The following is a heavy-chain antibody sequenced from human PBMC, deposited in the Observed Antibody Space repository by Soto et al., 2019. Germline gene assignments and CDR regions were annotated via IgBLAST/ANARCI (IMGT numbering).Heavy chain of an antibody. V-gene: IGHV3-23*01. CDR3: AKDLMVAPGDYFDY. CDR1: GFSFSSYA. CDR2: ISGSGGSI. J-gene: IGHJ4*02. Sequence: VGSLRLSCAASGFSFSSYAMNWVRQAPGKGPEWVSGISGSGGSIYYADSVQGRFTISRDNSKNTLYLQMNSLRAEDTAVYYCAKDLMVAPGDYFDYWGQGTLVTVSS. D-gene: IGHD2-8*01.